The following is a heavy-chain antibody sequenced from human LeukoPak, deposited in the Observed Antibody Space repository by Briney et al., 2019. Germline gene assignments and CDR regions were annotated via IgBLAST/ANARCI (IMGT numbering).Heavy chain of an antibody. V-gene: IGHV4-39*07. J-gene: IGHJ4*02. D-gene: IGHD1-26*01. CDR3: ARGRSGSFD. CDR2: INHSGST. Sequence: SETLSLTCTVSGGSISSGSYYWGWIRQPPGKGLEWIGEINHSGSTNYNPSLKSRVTISVDTSKNQFSLKLSSVTAADTAVYYCARGRSGSFDWGQGTLVTVSS. CDR1: GGSISSGSYY.